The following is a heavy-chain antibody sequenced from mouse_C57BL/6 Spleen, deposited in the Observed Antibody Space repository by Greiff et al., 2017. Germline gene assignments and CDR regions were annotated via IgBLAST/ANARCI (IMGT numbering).Heavy chain of an antibody. V-gene: IGHV1-52*01. Sequence: QVQLQQPGAELVRPGSSVKLSCKASGYTFTSYWMHWVKQRPIQGLEWIGNIDPSDSETHYNQKFKDKATLTVEKSSCTAYMQLSSLTSEDSAVYYCAREGGLPGTGYFDVWGTGTTVTVSS. CDR2: IDPSDSET. CDR1: GYTFTSYW. J-gene: IGHJ1*03. D-gene: IGHD4-1*01. CDR3: AREGGLPGTGYFDV.